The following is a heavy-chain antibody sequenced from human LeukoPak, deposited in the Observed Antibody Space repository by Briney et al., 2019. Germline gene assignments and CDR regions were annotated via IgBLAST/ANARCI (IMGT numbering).Heavy chain of an antibody. CDR1: GYSFTNYY. J-gene: IGHJ4*02. Sequence: ASVKVSCKASGYSFTNYYMHWVRQAPGQGLEWMGIINPSGGSTSYAQKFQGRVTMTRDTSSNTVYMELSSLRSEDTAVYYCARDIPYEVTFGGFTVMGSSVLDYWGQGTLVTVSS. CDR2: INPSGGST. CDR3: ARDIPYEVTFGGFTVMGSSVLDY. V-gene: IGHV1-46*01. D-gene: IGHD3-16*02.